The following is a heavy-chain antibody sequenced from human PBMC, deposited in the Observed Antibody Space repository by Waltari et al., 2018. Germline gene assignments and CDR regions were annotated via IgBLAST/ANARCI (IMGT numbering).Heavy chain of an antibody. J-gene: IGHJ4*02. CDR2: IDWADDK. Sequence: QVTLRESGPALVKPTQTLTLTCTFSGFSLSTRGMCVSWIRQPPGTALEWLALIDWADDKYYNTSLKTRLTISKDTSKNQVVLTMTNMDPVDTATYYCARLYDSSGYFSYYFDSWGQGTLVTVSS. D-gene: IGHD3-22*01. V-gene: IGHV2-70*01. CDR1: GFSLSTRGMC. CDR3: ARLYDSSGYFSYYFDS.